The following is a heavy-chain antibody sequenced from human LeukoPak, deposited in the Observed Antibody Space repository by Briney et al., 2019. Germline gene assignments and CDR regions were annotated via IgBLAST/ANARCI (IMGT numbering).Heavy chain of an antibody. V-gene: IGHV3-21*01. Sequence: PGGTVRLSCAASGFTFSSYNMNWVRQAPGKGLEGVSSISSNSSYIYYEDSVKGRITISRDNAKNSLYLQMNSLRAEDTAVYYCASSYCSGGSCYSIYFQHWGQGTLVTVSS. CDR2: ISSNSSYI. CDR3: ASSYCSGGSCYSIYFQH. J-gene: IGHJ1*01. CDR1: GFTFSSYN. D-gene: IGHD2-15*01.